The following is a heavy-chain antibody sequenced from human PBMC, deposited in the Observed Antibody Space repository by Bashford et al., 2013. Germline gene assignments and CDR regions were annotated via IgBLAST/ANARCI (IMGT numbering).Heavy chain of an antibody. CDR3: ARDIVYSSYQGMDV. CDR2: LNPKNGDS. J-gene: IGHJ6*02. Sequence: ASVKVSCKASGYTFTRYHVHWVRQAPGQGLEWMGWLNPKNGDSKYTQRFQGRITMTRDMSISTVYMELGRLRSDDTAVYYCARDIVYSSYQGMDVWGQGTTVTVSS. V-gene: IGHV1-2*02. CDR1: GYTFTRYH. D-gene: IGHD6-13*01.